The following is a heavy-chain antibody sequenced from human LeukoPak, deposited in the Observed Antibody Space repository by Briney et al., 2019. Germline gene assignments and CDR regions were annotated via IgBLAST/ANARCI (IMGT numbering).Heavy chain of an antibody. CDR3: ATTGGMVRGVIMIVDY. CDR2: INHSGST. V-gene: IGHV4-34*01. D-gene: IGHD3-10*01. J-gene: IGHJ4*02. Sequence: PSETLSLTCAVYGGSFSGYYWSWIRQPPGKGLEWIGEINHSGSTNYNPSLKSRVTISVDTSKNQFSLKLSSVTAADTAVYYCATTGGMVRGVIMIVDYWGQGTLVTVSS. CDR1: GGSFSGYY.